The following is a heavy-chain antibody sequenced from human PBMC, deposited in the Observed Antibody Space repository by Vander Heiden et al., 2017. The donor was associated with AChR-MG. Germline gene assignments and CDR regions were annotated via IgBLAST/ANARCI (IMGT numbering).Heavy chain of an antibody. J-gene: IGHJ4*02. D-gene: IGHD3-3*01. CDR1: GFTFSSYA. Sequence: EVQLLESGGGLVQPGGSLRLSCAPPGFTFSSYAMSWVRQAPGKGLEWVSAISGSGGSTYYADSVKGRFTISRDNSKNTLYLQMNSLRAEDTAVYYCAKNRGLFGVVNVPKNWGQGTLVTVSS. V-gene: IGHV3-23*01. CDR3: AKNRGLFGVVNVPKN. CDR2: ISGSGGST.